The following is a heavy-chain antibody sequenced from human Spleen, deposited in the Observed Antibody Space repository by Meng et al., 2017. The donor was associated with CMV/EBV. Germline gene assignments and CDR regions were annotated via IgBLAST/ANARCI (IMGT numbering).Heavy chain of an antibody. CDR1: GDTLSNYA. J-gene: IGHJ6*02. CDR3: ACPLFGRLPNYHYDYGLDV. V-gene: IGHV1-69*13. Sequence: SVKVSCKASGDTLSNYAFNWVRQAPGQGLEWMGGIIPIVGTTNYAQKFQGRVAITADDSTNTAYMELSSLRSEDTAVYYCACPLFGRLPNYHYDYGLDVWGLGTTVTVSS. CDR2: IIPIVGTT. D-gene: IGHD3-16*01.